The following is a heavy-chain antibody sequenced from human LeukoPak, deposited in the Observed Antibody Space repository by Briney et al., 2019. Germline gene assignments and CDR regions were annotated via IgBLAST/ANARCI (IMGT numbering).Heavy chain of an antibody. CDR2: IRSKTHGATT. CDR1: GFTFTNAW. Sequence: GGSLRLSCTASGFTFTNAWMTWVRQTAGKGLGWVGFIRSKTHGATTEYAASVKGRFTISRDDSKSSVYLQMNSLKSEDTAVYYCTRGAMAPDYWGQGTLVTVSS. V-gene: IGHV3-49*04. J-gene: IGHJ4*02. D-gene: IGHD5-18*01. CDR3: TRGAMAPDY.